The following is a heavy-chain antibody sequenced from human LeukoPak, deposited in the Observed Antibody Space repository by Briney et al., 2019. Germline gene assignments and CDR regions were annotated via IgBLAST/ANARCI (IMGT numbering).Heavy chain of an antibody. CDR1: GASISSSTYY. CDR2: IYYSGST. J-gene: IGHJ4*02. CDR3: ARHPIRSGWPY. V-gene: IGHV4-39*01. Sequence: PSETLSLTCTVSGASISSSTYYWGWIRQPPGKGLECIGIIYYSGSTYYNPSLTSRVTISVDTSKNQFSLKLSSVTAADTAVYYCARHPIRSGWPYWGQGTLVTVSS. D-gene: IGHD6-19*01.